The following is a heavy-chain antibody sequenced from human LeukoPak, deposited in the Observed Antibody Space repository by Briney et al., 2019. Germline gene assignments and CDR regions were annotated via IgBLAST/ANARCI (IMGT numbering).Heavy chain of an antibody. D-gene: IGHD1-26*01. CDR1: GGSISSYY. V-gene: IGHV4-59*01. J-gene: IGHJ5*02. CDR2: IYYSGST. Sequence: SETLSLTCTVSGGSISSYYWSWIRQPPGKGLEWIGYIYYSGSTNYNPSLKSRVTTSVDTSKNQFSLKLSSVTAEDTAVYYCARGRELLLFGWFDPWGQGTLVTVSS. CDR3: ARGRELLLFGWFDP.